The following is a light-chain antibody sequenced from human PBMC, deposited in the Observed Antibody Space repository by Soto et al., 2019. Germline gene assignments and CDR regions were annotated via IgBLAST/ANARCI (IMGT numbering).Light chain of an antibody. CDR2: DAS. V-gene: IGKV1-33*01. Sequence: DIQMTQSPSSLSASVGDRVTITCQASQDISNYLNWYQQKPGEAPKLLIYDASNLETGVPSRFSGSGSGTDFTFTISSLQPEDIATYYCQQYDSYWTFGQGTKVDIK. CDR1: QDISNY. J-gene: IGKJ1*01. CDR3: QQYDSYWT.